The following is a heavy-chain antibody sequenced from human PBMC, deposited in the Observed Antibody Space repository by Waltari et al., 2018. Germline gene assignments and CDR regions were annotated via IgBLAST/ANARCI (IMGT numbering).Heavy chain of an antibody. Sequence: QLQLQESGPGLVKPSETLSLTCTVSGGSISSSSYYWGWIRQPPGKGLEWMGGIIPIFCTANYAQKFQGRVTSTTDESTSTAYMELSSLRSEDTAVFYCARDPKSYGGNAGAFDIWGQGTMVTVSS. CDR2: IIPIFCTA. CDR1: GGSISSSS. J-gene: IGHJ3*02. V-gene: IGHV1-69*01. CDR3: ARDPKSYGGNAGAFDI. D-gene: IGHD2-15*01.